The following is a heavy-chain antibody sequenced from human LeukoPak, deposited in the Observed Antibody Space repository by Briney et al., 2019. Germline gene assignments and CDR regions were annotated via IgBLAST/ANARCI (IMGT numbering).Heavy chain of an antibody. J-gene: IGHJ3*02. CDR3: AKGPAFLEWFLGDAFDI. CDR1: GFTFSSYA. Sequence: GGSLRLSCTAFGFTFSSYAMSWVRQAPGKGLERVSAISGSGGSTYYADSVKGRFTISRDNSKNTQYLQMNSLRAEDTAVYYCAKGPAFLEWFLGDAFDIWGQGTMVTVSS. CDR2: ISGSGGST. D-gene: IGHD3-3*02. V-gene: IGHV3-23*01.